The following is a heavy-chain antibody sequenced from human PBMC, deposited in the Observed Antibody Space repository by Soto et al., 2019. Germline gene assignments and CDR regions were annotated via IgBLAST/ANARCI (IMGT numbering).Heavy chain of an antibody. V-gene: IGHV4-4*07. CDR3: ARGQRFSDWFDP. D-gene: IGHD3-3*01. CDR2: IYSSGNT. Sequence: SETLSLTCSVSGGTISGYYWTWIRQPAGKGLEWIGRIYSSGNTKYNPSLQSRVTMSLDTSNNQFSLSLTSVTAADTAVYYCARGQRFSDWFDPWGQGTLVTVSS. J-gene: IGHJ5*02. CDR1: GGTISGYY.